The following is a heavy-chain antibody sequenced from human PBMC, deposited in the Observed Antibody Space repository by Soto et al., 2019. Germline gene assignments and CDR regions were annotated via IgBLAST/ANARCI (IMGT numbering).Heavy chain of an antibody. CDR1: GGSISDISYC. CDR3: ARHKSGSDWLDP. D-gene: IGHD2-15*01. Sequence: KHSETLSLTCTVSGGSISDISYCWGWIRQPPGKGLQWIGCMFYSGATYYNPSLKNRVTLSVDTSNNEFSLKLVSVTAPDTAVYYCARHKSGSDWLDPWGQGTLVTVSS. J-gene: IGHJ5*02. CDR2: MFYSGAT. V-gene: IGHV4-39*01.